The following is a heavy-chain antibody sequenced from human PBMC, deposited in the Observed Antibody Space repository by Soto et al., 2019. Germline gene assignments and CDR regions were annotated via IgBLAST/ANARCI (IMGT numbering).Heavy chain of an antibody. CDR2: ISPYSGSR. J-gene: IGHJ4*02. V-gene: IGHV1-18*04. Sequence: QVQLVQSGGEVKRPGASVKVSCQASGYDFERFPISWVRQARGQGLEWMGLISPYSGSRYYAEKFPGRGTMTTDTSTSTAYMELRSLTSDDTAVYFCAREQYEFGDLYYVDYRGQGTLVTVSS. CDR3: AREQYEFGDLYYVDY. CDR1: GYDFERFP. D-gene: IGHD4-17*01.